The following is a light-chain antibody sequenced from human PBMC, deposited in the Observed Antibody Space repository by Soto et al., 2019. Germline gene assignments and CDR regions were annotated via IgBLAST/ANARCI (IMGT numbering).Light chain of an antibody. CDR3: PQYYSSIT. J-gene: IGKJ4*01. CDR2: GSS. CDR1: QDVDSNF. Sequence: EIVLTQSPGTLSLSPGERATLSCRASQDVDSNFLAWYQQRPGQAPRLLIYGSSRRATGILDRFSGSGSGTDFTLTISRVGPEDIAVYFCPQYYSSITFGGGTKVEVK. V-gene: IGKV3-20*01.